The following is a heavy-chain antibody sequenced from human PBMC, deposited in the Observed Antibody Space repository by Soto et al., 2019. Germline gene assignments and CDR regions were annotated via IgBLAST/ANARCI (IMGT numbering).Heavy chain of an antibody. Sequence: SETLSLTCTVSGGSISSYYWSWIRQPPGKGLEWIGYIYYSGSTNYNPSLKSRVTISVDTSKNQFSLNLSSVTAADTAVYYCAQTYSSLMDVWGQGTTVTVSS. CDR3: AQTYSSLMDV. CDR1: GGSISSYY. V-gene: IGHV4-59*01. CDR2: IYYSGST. D-gene: IGHD4-4*01. J-gene: IGHJ6*02.